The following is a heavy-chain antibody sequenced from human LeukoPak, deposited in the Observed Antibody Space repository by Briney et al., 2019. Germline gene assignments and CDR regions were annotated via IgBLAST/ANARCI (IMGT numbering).Heavy chain of an antibody. D-gene: IGHD4-17*01. J-gene: IGHJ5*01. CDR1: GDSLGDYY. V-gene: IGHV4-4*07. CDR2: IYKSMYSGGST. CDR3: VRDPTTVTTFFDL. Sequence: SETLSLTCTVSGDSLGDYYWSWLRQPAGKGLEWIGRIYKSMYSGGSTDYTPSLKSRVTMSVDTSKNQLSLKLSSLTAADTAVYYCVRDPTTVTTFFDLWGQGTLVTVSS.